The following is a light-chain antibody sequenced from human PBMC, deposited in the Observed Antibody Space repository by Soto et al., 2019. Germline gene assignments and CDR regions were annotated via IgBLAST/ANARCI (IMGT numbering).Light chain of an antibody. V-gene: IGLV2-8*01. CDR2: EVI. CDR1: SSDVGGYNF. J-gene: IGLJ1*01. Sequence: QSALTQPPSASGSTGQSVTISCTGSSSDVGGYNFVSWYQQHPGKAPKLVIYEVIKRPSGVPDRFSGSKSGNTASLTVSGLQAEDEADYYCSSYADSNIYVFGSGTKVTVL. CDR3: SSYADSNIYV.